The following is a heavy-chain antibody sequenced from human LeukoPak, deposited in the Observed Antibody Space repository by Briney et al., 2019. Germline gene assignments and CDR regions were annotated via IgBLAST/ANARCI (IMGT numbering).Heavy chain of an antibody. CDR3: ARDKIYWGSAAGTGSLFDY. V-gene: IGHV3-74*01. CDR2: INSDGSST. D-gene: IGHD6-13*01. J-gene: IGHJ4*02. CDR1: GFTFSSYW. Sequence: GGSLRLSCAASGFTFSSYWMHWVRQAPGKGLVWVSRINSDGSSTSYADSVKGRFTISGDNAKNTLYLQMNSLRAEDTAVYYCARDKIYWGSAAGTGSLFDYWGQGTLVTVSS.